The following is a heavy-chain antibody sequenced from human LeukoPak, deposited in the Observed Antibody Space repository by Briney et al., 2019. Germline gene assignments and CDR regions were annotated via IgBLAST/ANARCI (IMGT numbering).Heavy chain of an antibody. CDR2: IRYDGSNK. Sequence: GGSLRLSCAASGFTFSSYGMHWVRQAPGKGLEWVAFIRYDGSNKYYADSVKGRFTISRDNSKNTLYLQMNSLRAEDTAVYYCAKQFAPGSLASFDYWGQGTLVTVSS. D-gene: IGHD3-3*02. V-gene: IGHV3-30*02. CDR1: GFTFSSYG. CDR3: AKQFAPGSLASFDY. J-gene: IGHJ4*02.